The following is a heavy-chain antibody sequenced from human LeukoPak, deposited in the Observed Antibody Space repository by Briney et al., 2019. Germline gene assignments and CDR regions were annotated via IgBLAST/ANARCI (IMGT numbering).Heavy chain of an antibody. J-gene: IGHJ5*02. Sequence: GGSLRLSCTASGFTFGDYAMSWVRQAPGKGLEWVGFIRSKAYGGTTEYAASVKGRFTISRDDSKSIAYLQMNSLKTEDTAVYYCTRDLEPHSGSLSWGQGILVTVSS. V-gene: IGHV3-49*04. D-gene: IGHD1-26*01. CDR1: GFTFGDYA. CDR3: TRDLEPHSGSLS. CDR2: IRSKAYGGTT.